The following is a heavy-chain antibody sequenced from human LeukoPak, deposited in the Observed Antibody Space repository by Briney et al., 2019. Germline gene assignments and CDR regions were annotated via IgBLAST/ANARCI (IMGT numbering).Heavy chain of an antibody. D-gene: IGHD3-3*01. CDR1: RFSFSIYP. CDR2: MSDSGGST. J-gene: IGHJ3*02. CDR3: AKGVTIFGVVSQANDAFDI. V-gene: IGHV3-23*01. Sequence: PGGPLRLSCAASRFSFSIYPKRWVRQAPGKGPECVSAMSDSGGSTYYADSVKGRFTISRDNPKNTLYVQMNSLRAEDTAVYYCAKGVTIFGVVSQANDAFDIWGRGTMVTVSS.